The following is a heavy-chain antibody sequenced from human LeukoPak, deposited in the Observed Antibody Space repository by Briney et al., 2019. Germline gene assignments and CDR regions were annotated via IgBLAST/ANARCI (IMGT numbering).Heavy chain of an antibody. Sequence: TSQTLSLTRTVSGGSISSGDYYWSWIRQPPGKGLEWIGYIYYSGSTYYNPSLKSRVTISVDTSKNQFSLKLSSVTAADTAVYYCAESESMWAFDIWGQGTMVTVSS. CDR1: GGSISSGDYY. CDR2: IYYSGST. D-gene: IGHD2-21*01. CDR3: AESESMWAFDI. J-gene: IGHJ3*02. V-gene: IGHV4-30-4*08.